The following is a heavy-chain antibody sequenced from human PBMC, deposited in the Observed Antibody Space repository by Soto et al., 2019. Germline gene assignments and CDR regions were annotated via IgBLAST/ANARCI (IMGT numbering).Heavy chain of an antibody. J-gene: IGHJ6*02. D-gene: IGHD6-13*01. CDR3: ARRGIAAAGTVHYYYGMDV. V-gene: IGHV5-51*01. CDR2: IYPGDSDT. CDR1: GYSFTSYW. Sequence: GESLKISCKGSGYSFTSYWIGWVRQMPGKGLEWMGIIYPGDSDTRYSPSFQGQVTISADKSISTAYLQWSSLKASDAAMYYCARRGIAAAGTVHYYYGMDVWGQGTTVTVSS.